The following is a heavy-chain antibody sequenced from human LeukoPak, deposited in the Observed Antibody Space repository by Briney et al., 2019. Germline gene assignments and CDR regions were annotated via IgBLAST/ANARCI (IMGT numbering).Heavy chain of an antibody. CDR1: GFIFSSYA. J-gene: IGHJ4*02. D-gene: IGHD3-22*01. Sequence: PGESLRLSCAASGFIFSSYAMNWVRQAPGKGLEWVSYISGSSSTIYNADSVKSRFTIPRDNAKNTLYLQMNSLRDEDTAVYDCARVRFYYDSSGYGFFDYWGQGALVTVSS. CDR3: ARVRFYYDSSGYGFFDY. V-gene: IGHV3-48*02. CDR2: ISGSSSTI.